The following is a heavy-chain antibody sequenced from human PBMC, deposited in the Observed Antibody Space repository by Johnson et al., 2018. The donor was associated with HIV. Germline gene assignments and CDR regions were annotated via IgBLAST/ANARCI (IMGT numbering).Heavy chain of an antibody. CDR3: AKHPDAFDI. CDR1: GFTFSSYG. CDR2: ISNDGSIK. Sequence: QVQLVESGGGLVQPGGSLRLSCAASGFTFSSYGMHWVRQAPGKGLEWVAFISNDGSIKFSADAVKGRFTISRDNSKNTLYLQMNSLRAEDTAVYYCAKHPDAFDIWGQGTMVTVSS. V-gene: IGHV3-30-3*02. J-gene: IGHJ3*02.